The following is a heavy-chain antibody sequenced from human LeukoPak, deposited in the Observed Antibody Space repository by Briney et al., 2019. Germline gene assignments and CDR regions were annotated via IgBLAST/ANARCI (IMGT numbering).Heavy chain of an antibody. J-gene: IGHJ5*02. V-gene: IGHV1-2*02. CDR1: GYTFTGYY. CDR2: INPDSGDT. D-gene: IGHD2-2*01. CDR3: ARNIVVVPAARSRFDP. Sequence: ASVKISCKASGYTFTGYYMHWVRQAPGQGLEWMGWINPDSGDTNYAQKFQGRVTMTRDTSISTAYMELSRLRSDDTAVYYCARNIVVVPAARSRFDPWGQGTLVTVSS.